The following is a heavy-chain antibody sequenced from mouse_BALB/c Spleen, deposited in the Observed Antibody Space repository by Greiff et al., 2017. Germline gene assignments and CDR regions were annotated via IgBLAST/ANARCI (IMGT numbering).Heavy chain of an antibody. J-gene: IGHJ3*01. V-gene: IGHV14-3*02. CDR3: ARSTGFAY. CDR1: GFNIKDTY. CDR2: IDPANGNT. Sequence: VHVKQSGAELVKPGASVKLSCTASGFNIKDTYMHWVKQRPEQGLEWIGRIDPANGNTKYDPKFQGKATITADTSSNTAYLQLSSLTSEDTAVYYCARSTGFAYWGQGTLVTVSA.